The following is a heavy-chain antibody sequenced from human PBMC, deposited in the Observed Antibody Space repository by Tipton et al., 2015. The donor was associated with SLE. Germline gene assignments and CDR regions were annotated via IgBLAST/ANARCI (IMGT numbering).Heavy chain of an antibody. CDR1: GDSITSYY. J-gene: IGHJ4*02. CDR2: VYSSGST. D-gene: IGHD6-13*01. CDR3: AGEFTNSWRFDY. V-gene: IGHV4-4*07. Sequence: TLSLTCSVSGDSITSYYWSWFRQSTGRGLEWIGRVYSSGSTYYNPSLKSRVTISVDTSKNQFSLKLTSVTAADTALYYCAGEFTNSWRFDYWGQGTLVTVSS.